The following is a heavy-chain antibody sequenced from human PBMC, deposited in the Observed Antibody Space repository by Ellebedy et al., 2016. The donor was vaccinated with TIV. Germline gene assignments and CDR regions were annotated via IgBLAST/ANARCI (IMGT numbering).Heavy chain of an antibody. CDR3: ARRVVAGRLVGYGMDV. CDR1: GFTFSSYD. V-gene: IGHV3-13*01. J-gene: IGHJ6*04. D-gene: IGHD2-15*01. CDR2: IGPAGDT. Sequence: GESLKISCAASGFTFSSYDLHWVPQATGKVLEWVSAIGPAGDTKYPGSMKGRFTISRENAENSIYLQMNILRVEDTAVYYCARRVVAGRLVGYGMDVWGKGTTVTVSS.